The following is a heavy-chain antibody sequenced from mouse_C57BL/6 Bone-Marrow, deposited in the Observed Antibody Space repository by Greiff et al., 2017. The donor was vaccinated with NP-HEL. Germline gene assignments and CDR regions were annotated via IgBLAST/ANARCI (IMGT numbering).Heavy chain of an antibody. D-gene: IGHD2-1*01. J-gene: IGHJ2*01. CDR3: ARGGNYWYYFDY. CDR1: GYTFTTYP. V-gene: IGHV1-47*01. Sequence: VQLQQQSGAELVKPGASVKMSCKASGYTFTTYPIEWVKQNHGKSLEWIGNFHPYNDDTEYNEKFKNKATLTVEKSSSTVYSELSRLTSDDSSVYYCARGGNYWYYFDYWGQGTTLTVSS. CDR2: FHPYNDDT.